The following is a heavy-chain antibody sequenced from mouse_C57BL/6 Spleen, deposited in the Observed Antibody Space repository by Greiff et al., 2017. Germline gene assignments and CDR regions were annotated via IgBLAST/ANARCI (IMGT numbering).Heavy chain of an antibody. Sequence: QVQLQQSGAELARPGASVKLSCKASGYTFTSYGISWVKQRPGQGLEWIGEIYPRSGNTYYNEKFKGKATLTADKSSSTAYMELRSLTSEDSAVYFCARHDTTVVEKYYLDYWGQGTTLTVSS. CDR1: GYTFTSYG. CDR3: ARHDTTVVEKYYLDY. J-gene: IGHJ2*01. V-gene: IGHV1-81*01. CDR2: IYPRSGNT. D-gene: IGHD1-1*01.